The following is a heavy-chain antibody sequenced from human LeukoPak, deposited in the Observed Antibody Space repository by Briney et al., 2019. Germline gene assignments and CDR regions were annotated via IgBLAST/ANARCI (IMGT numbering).Heavy chain of an antibody. CDR3: ARPTTVTTISADAFDI. V-gene: IGHV3-21*01. Sequence: GGSLRLSCAASGFTFSDYTMNWVRQAPGKGLEWVSSISSGGTYKYYADSVKGRFTISRDNAQNSLYLQMNSLRAEDSSVYYCARPTTVTTISADAFDIWGQGTMITVSS. CDR1: GFTFSDYT. D-gene: IGHD4-17*01. J-gene: IGHJ3*02. CDR2: ISSGGTYK.